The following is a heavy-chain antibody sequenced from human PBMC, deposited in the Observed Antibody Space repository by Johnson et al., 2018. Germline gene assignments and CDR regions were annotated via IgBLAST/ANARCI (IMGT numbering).Heavy chain of an antibody. V-gene: IGHV3-23*04. D-gene: IGHD1-1*01. J-gene: IGHJ6*03. CDR2: ISGSGGST. CDR1: GFTFSSYA. CDR3: AKVPSSGTRDDYYYMDV. Sequence: VQLVESGGGVVQPGRSLRLSCAASGFTFSSYALSWVRQAQGKGLAWVSGISGSGGSTYYTDSGKGRFTISRDNSKNTLYLQMNTLRAEETTVYYCAKVPSSGTRDDYYYMDVWGKGTTVTVSS.